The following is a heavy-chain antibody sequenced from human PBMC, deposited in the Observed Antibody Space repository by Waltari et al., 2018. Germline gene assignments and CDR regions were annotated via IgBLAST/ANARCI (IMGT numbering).Heavy chain of an antibody. CDR2: IRYDGSNK. CDR3: AKGTSCPFDY. J-gene: IGHJ4*02. V-gene: IGHV3-30*02. CDR1: GFTFSSYG. D-gene: IGHD2-2*01. Sequence: QVQLVESGGGVVQPGGSPRLSCAASGFTFSSYGMHWVRQAPGKGLEWVAFIRYDGSNKYYADSVKGRFTISRDNSKNTLYLQMNSLRAEDTAVYYCAKGTSCPFDYWGQGTLVTVSS.